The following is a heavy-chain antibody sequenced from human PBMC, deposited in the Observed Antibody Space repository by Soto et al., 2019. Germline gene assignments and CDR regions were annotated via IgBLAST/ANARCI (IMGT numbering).Heavy chain of an antibody. Sequence: PGGSLRLSCAASGFTFSDYYMSWIRQAPGKGLEWVSYIGSSDNIIYYADSVKGRFTISRDNAKDSLYLQMNSLRAEDTAVYYCARDLGYYESSGYFDYWGQGTLVTVPQ. CDR2: IGSSDNII. J-gene: IGHJ4*02. V-gene: IGHV3-11*01. D-gene: IGHD3-22*01. CDR1: GFTFSDYY. CDR3: ARDLGYYESSGYFDY.